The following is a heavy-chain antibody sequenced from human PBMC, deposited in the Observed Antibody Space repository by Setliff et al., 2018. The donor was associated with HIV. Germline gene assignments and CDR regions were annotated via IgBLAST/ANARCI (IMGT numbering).Heavy chain of an antibody. J-gene: IGHJ4*02. CDR1: GYSVSSGYF. CDR3: ARVRDYGGNFFDY. Sequence: PSETLSLTCAVSGYSVSSGYFWGWIRQPPGKGLEWIGSIFHTGSTYYNPSLKCRVTISVDTSKNQFSLRLTSVTAADTAVYYCARVRDYGGNFFDYWGQGTLVTAPQ. V-gene: IGHV4-38-2*01. D-gene: IGHD4-17*01. CDR2: IFHTGST.